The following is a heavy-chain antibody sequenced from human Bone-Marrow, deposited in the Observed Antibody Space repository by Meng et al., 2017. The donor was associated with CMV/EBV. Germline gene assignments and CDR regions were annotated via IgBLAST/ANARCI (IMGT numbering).Heavy chain of an antibody. V-gene: IGHV3-48*04. J-gene: IGHJ5*02. CDR3: ARDGVVVPAADVVWFDP. D-gene: IGHD2-2*01. CDR2: ISGSSSTI. Sequence: GESLKISCVASRFTFSSYSINWVRQAPGKGLEWVSYISGSSSTIYYADSVKGRFTISRDNAKNSLYLQMNSLRAEDTAVYYCARDGVVVPAADVVWFDPWGQGTLVTVSS. CDR1: RFTFSSYS.